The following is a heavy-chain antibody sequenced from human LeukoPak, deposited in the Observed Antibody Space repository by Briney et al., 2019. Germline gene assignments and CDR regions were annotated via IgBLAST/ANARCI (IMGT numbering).Heavy chain of an antibody. Sequence: SQTLSLTCTVSGGSISSGSYYWSWIRQPAGKGLEWIGRIYTSGSTNYNPSLKSRVTISVDTSKNQFSLKLSSVTAADTAVYYCARVHIASRYSTSHNWFDPWGQGTLVTVSS. CDR1: GGSISSGSYY. CDR3: ARVHIASRYSTSHNWFDP. CDR2: IYTSGST. J-gene: IGHJ5*02. V-gene: IGHV4-61*02. D-gene: IGHD6-13*01.